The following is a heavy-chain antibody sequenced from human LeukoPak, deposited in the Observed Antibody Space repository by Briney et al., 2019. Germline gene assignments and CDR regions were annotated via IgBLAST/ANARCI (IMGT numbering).Heavy chain of an antibody. V-gene: IGHV4-59*01. D-gene: IGHD4-17*01. CDR2: IYYSGGT. J-gene: IGHJ4*02. CDR1: GGSISSYY. Sequence: SETLSLTCTVSGGSISSYYWSWIRQPPGKGLEWIGYIYYSGGTNYNPSLNSRVTISLDTSKTQFSLKLRSVTAADTAVYYCARGDYGDFVYWGQGTLVTVSA. CDR3: ARGDYGDFVY.